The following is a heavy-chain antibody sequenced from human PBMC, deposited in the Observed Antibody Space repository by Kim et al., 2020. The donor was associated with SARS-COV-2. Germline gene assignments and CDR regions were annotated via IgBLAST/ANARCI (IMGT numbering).Heavy chain of an antibody. CDR2: ISSSSSYI. V-gene: IGHV3-21*01. D-gene: IGHD3-16*02. CDR1: GFTFSSYS. J-gene: IGHJ4*02. Sequence: GGSLRLSCAASGFTFSSYSMNWVRQAPGKGLEWVSSISSSSSYIYYADSVKGRFTISRDNAKNSLYLQMNSLRAEDTAVYYCARDPIGADGFDYWGQGTLVTVSS. CDR3: ARDPIGADGFDY.